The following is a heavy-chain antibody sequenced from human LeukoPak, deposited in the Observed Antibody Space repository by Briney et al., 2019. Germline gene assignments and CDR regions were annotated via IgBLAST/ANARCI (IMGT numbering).Heavy chain of an antibody. CDR3: ATDSVVPPATYYFDY. V-gene: IGHV3-7*04. D-gene: IGHD2-2*01. J-gene: IGHJ4*02. CDR2: IKQDGSNK. Sequence: PGGSLRLSCAASGFTFSSYWMSWVRQAPGKGLEWVAKIKQDGSNKYYADSVKGRFTISRDNSKNTLYLQMNSLRAEDTAVYYCATDSVVPPATYYFDYWGQGTLVTVSS. CDR1: GFTFSSYW.